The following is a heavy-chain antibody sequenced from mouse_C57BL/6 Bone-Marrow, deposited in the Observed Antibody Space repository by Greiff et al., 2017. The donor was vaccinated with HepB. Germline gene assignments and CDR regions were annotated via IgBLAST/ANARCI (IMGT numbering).Heavy chain of an antibody. CDR2: TFYSGIT. CDR1: GFSINSDCY. V-gene: IGHV3-3*01. CDR3: ARAPFYYGSPYAMDY. D-gene: IGHD1-1*01. J-gene: IGHJ4*01. Sequence: EVMLVESGPSLVRPSQTLSLTCTVTGFSINSDCYWIWIRQFPGNKLEYIGYTFYSGITYYNPSLESRTYITRDTSKNQFSLKLSSVTTEDTATYYCARAPFYYGSPYAMDYWGQGTSVTVSS.